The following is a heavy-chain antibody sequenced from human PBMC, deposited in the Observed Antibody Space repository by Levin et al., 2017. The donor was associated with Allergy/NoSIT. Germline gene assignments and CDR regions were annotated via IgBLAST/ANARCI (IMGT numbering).Heavy chain of an antibody. CDR1: GFTFSSYA. CDR2: ISGSGGST. CDR3: AKELASDYIWGSYRLGGAFDI. J-gene: IGHJ3*02. D-gene: IGHD3-16*02. Sequence: GSLRLSCAASGFTFSSYAMSWVRQAPGKGLEWVSAISGSGGSTYYADSVKGRFTISRDNSKNTLYLQMNSLRAEDTAVYYCAKELASDYIWGSYRLGGAFDIWGQGTMVTVSS. V-gene: IGHV3-23*01.